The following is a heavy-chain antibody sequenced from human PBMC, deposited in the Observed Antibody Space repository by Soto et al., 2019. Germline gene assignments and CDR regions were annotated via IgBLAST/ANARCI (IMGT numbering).Heavy chain of an antibody. Sequence: SETLSLTCTVSGGSISSYYWSWIRQPPGKGLEWIGYIYYSGSTNYNPSLKSRVTISVDTSKNQFSLKLSSVTAADTAVYYCARVAMTGGYFDYWGQGTLVTVSS. CDR1: GGSISSYY. D-gene: IGHD2-2*01. V-gene: IGHV4-59*01. J-gene: IGHJ4*02. CDR2: IYYSGST. CDR3: ARVAMTGGYFDY.